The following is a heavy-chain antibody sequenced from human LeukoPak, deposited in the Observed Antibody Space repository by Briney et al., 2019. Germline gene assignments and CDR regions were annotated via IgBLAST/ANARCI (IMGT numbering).Heavy chain of an antibody. CDR3: AKATGYLL. Sequence: GGSLRLSCAASEFTFSSHAMSWVRQAPGKGLEWVSTINSDGTTYYADSVKGRFTISRDDSENTLSLQMNSLRAEDTAVYYCAKATGYLLWGQGTLVTVSS. J-gene: IGHJ4*02. CDR2: INSDGTT. CDR1: EFTFSSHA. V-gene: IGHV3-23*01. D-gene: IGHD1-14*01.